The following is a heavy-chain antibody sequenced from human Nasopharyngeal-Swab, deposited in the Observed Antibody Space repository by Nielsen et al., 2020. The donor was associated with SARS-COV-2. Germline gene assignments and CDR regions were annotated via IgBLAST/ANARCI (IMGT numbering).Heavy chain of an antibody. D-gene: IGHD1-26*01. CDR3: VKDLRGSYAFDI. J-gene: IGHJ3*02. V-gene: IGHV3-30*18. CDR2: ISSDGSDK. Sequence: GGSLRLSCVASRFTFSRWPMHWVRQAPGKGLEWVTVISSDGSDKQYVDSVKGRFTISRDNSKNTLFLQMSSLRAEDTAVYWCVKDLRGSYAFDIWGQGTMVTVSS. CDR1: RFTFSRWP.